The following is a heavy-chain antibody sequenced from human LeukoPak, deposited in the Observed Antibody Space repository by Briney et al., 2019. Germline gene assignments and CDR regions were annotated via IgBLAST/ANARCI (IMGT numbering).Heavy chain of an antibody. CDR1: GFIVNSYA. CDR2: IYSDGVT. CDR3: ARDRAEGKTWVEFDP. Sequence: GGSLRLSCAASGFIVNSYAMSWVRQAPGKGLAWVSLIYSDGVTQYADSVKGRFTISRDNSKNTLYLQMNSLRDEDTAVYFCARDRAEGKTWVEFDPWGQGTLVTVPS. J-gene: IGHJ5*02. V-gene: IGHV3-66*02.